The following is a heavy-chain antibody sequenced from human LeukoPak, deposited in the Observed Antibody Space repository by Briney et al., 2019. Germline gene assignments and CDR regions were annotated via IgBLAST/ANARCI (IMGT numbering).Heavy chain of an antibody. CDR2: IFHSGTT. D-gene: IGHD3-22*01. CDR1: GGSIIDNSFY. CDR3: ATSPIYYDSSGYLGY. J-gene: IGHJ4*02. V-gene: IGHV4-39*01. Sequence: SETLSLTCTVTGGSIIDNSFYWGWIRQPPGKGLEWIGRIFHSGTTNYNPSLERRVTIAVDTSKNQFSLRLTSVTAADTAVYYCATSPIYYDSSGYLGYWGQGTLVTVSS.